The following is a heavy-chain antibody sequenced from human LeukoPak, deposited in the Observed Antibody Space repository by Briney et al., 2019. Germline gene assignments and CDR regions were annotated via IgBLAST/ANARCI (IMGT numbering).Heavy chain of an antibody. D-gene: IGHD2-2*01. CDR3: SRLEDTSPIEVALDI. J-gene: IGHJ3*02. CDR2: IRSKRNNYAT. Sequence: GGSLRLSCAGSGFTLSGSVIHWVRQAAGKGLEWAGRIRSKRNNYATAYAASVKGRFTISRDDSKNTVYLHMDSLKTEDTALYYCSRLEDTSPIEVALDIWGQGTVVTVSS. CDR1: GFTLSGSV. V-gene: IGHV3-73*01.